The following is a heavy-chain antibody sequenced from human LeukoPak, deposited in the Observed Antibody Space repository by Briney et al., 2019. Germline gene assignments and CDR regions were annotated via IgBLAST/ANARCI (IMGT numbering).Heavy chain of an antibody. Sequence: ASVKVSCKPSGYTFTRYDINSVRQATGQGLEWMGWMNPNSGNTGYAQKFQGRVTMTRNTSISTAYMELSSLRAEDTALYYCVSFYGGDAFDIWGQGTMVTVSS. CDR2: MNPNSGNT. V-gene: IGHV1-8*01. D-gene: IGHD2/OR15-2a*01. J-gene: IGHJ3*02. CDR1: GYTFTRYD. CDR3: VSFYGGDAFDI.